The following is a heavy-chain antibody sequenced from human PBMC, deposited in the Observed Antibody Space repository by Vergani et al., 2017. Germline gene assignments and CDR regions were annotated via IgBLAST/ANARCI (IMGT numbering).Heavy chain of an antibody. V-gene: IGHV3-21*01. CDR2: ISSSSSYI. CDR1: GFTFSSYS. CDR3: ARDPTRATDY. Sequence: EVQLVESGGGLVKPGGSLRLSCAASGFTFSSYSMNWVRQAPGKGLEWVSSISSSSSYIYYADSVKGRFTIARDNAKNSLYLQMNSLRAEDTAVYYCARDPTRATDYWGQGTLVTVSS. J-gene: IGHJ4*02.